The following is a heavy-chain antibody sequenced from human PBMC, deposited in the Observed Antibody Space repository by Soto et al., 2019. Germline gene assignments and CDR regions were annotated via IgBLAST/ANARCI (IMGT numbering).Heavy chain of an antibody. CDR1: GFTFSSYS. V-gene: IGHV3-21*01. J-gene: IGHJ6*02. Sequence: PGGSLRLSCAASGFTFSSYSMNWVRQAPGKGLEWVSSITSSTSYIYYADSVKGRFTISRDNAKNSLYLQMNSLRAKDTAVYYCARDDTYGMDVWGQGTTVTVSS. CDR3: ARDDTYGMDV. CDR2: ITSSTSYI.